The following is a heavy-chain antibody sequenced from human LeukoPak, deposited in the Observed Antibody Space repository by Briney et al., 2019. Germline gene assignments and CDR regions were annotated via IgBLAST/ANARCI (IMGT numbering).Heavy chain of an antibody. J-gene: IGHJ4*02. CDR3: ARDAGWGRLDS. CDR1: GLTISDSW. Sequence: GGSLRLSCAASGLTISDSWIHWVRHVPGKGLMWVSRLASDENNRIYADSVKGRFTISRDNAKNTLFLQMNSLRVEDTGFYYCARDAGWGRLDSWGQGALVTVSS. V-gene: IGHV3-74*01. CDR2: LASDENNR. D-gene: IGHD3-16*01.